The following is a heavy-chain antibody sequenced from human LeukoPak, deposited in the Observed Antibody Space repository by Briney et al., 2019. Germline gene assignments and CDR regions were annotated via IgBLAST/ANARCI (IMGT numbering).Heavy chain of an antibody. CDR1: GGSISSGGYY. D-gene: IGHD2-15*01. V-gene: IGHV4-31*03. CDR3: ASYCSGGSCYNPSFDY. J-gene: IGHJ4*02. Sequence: PSETLSLTCTVSGGSISSGGYYWSWIRQHPGRGLEWIGYIYYSGSTYYNPSLKSRVTISVGTSKNQFSLRLSSVTAADTAVYYCASYCSGGSCYNPSFDYWGQGTLVTVSS. CDR2: IYYSGST.